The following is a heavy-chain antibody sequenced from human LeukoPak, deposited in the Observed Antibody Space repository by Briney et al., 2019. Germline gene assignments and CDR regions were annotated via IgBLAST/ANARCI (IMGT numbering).Heavy chain of an antibody. CDR3: ARQQLSQLYYFDN. CDR1: GGSISSYY. D-gene: IGHD6-13*01. Sequence: SETLSLTCTVTGGSISSYYWSWIRQPPGKGLEWIGYIYYTGSTNYNPSLKSRVAISVDTSKNQFSLKLSSVTAADTAVYYCARQQLSQLYYFDNWGQGTLVTVSS. J-gene: IGHJ4*02. CDR2: IYYTGST. V-gene: IGHV4-59*01.